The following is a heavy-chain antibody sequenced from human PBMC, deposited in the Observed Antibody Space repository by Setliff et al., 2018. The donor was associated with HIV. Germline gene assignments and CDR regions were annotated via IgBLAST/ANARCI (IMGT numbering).Heavy chain of an antibody. V-gene: IGHV4-59*11. J-gene: IGHJ5*02. Sequence: SETLSLTCTVSGGSIRSHYWNWIRQSPGKGLEWIAYFYYSGSPNYNPSLKSRVTMSVDTSKNQISLTLTSVTAAGAAVYYCARDIWAYGLMGSWGQGTLVTVSS. CDR3: ARDIWAYGLMGS. CDR1: GGSIRSHY. D-gene: IGHD4-17*01. CDR2: FYYSGSP.